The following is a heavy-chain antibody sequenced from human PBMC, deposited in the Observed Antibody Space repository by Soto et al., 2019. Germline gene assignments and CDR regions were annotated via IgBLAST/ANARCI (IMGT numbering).Heavy chain of an antibody. CDR3: ARAELEVRGVIDY. Sequence: QVQLQESGPGLMKPSQTLSITCTVSGGSISSGDYYWSLLRQPPGKGLEWIVYIYYSGSTYYNPSLKSRVTISVDTSKNQFSLKLSSVTAADTAVYYCARAELEVRGVIDYWGQGTLVTVSS. CDR2: IYYSGST. J-gene: IGHJ4*02. D-gene: IGHD3-10*01. CDR1: GGSISSGDYY. V-gene: IGHV4-30-4*01.